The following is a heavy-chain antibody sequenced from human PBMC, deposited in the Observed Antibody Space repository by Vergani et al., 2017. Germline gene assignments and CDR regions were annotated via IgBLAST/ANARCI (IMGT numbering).Heavy chain of an antibody. CDR3: ASTRYSSSWYGGVDP. J-gene: IGHJ5*02. CDR1: GGSFSGYY. Sequence: QVQLQQWGAGLLKPSETLSLTCAVYGGSFSGYYWSWIRQPPGKGLEWIGEINHSGSTNYNPSLKSRVTISVDTSTNQFSLKRRSLTAADTAVYYCASTRYSSSWYGGVDPWGQGTLVTVSS. D-gene: IGHD6-13*01. CDR2: INHSGST. V-gene: IGHV4-34*01.